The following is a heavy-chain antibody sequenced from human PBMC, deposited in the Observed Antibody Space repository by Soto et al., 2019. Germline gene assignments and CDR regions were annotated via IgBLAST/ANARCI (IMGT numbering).Heavy chain of an antibody. J-gene: IGHJ4*02. CDR1: GASIITRSDAW. V-gene: IGHV4-4*02. D-gene: IGHD1-26*01. CDR2: IYHSGST. Sequence: QVQLQESGPGLVKPSGTLSLTCTVSGASIITRSDAWWSWVRQPPGKGLEWIGEIYHSGSTNYNPSLKSRVTISVDKSKNQFSLRLSSVTAADTAVYYCAKMVGATLVDYWGQGTLVTVSS. CDR3: AKMVGATLVDY.